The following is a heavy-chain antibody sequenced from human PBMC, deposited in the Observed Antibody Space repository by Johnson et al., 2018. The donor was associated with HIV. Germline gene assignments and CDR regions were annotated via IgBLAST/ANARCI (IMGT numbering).Heavy chain of an antibody. CDR3: AKDRHNDWNPPFLAFDV. V-gene: IGHV3-20*04. CDR2: INWTGGST. Sequence: VQLVESGGGVVRPGGSLRLSCAASGFTFDNYGMDWVRQVPGKGLEWVSGINWTGGSTGSAASVRGRFTISRDNSGNTLYLQMNSLRAGDTALYYWAKDRHNDWNPPFLAFDVWGHGTLVTVSS. CDR1: GFTFDNYG. J-gene: IGHJ3*01. D-gene: IGHD1-1*01.